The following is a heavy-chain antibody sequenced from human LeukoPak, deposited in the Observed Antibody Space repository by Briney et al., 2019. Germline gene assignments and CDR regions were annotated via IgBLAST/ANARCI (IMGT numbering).Heavy chain of an antibody. Sequence: GASVKVSCKASGYTFTSYGISWVRQAPGQGLEWMGWISAYNGNTNYAQKLQGRVTMTTDTSTSTAYMELRSLRSDDTAVYCCARDDVGPTEDYGDYALLEGMDVWGQGTTVTVSS. D-gene: IGHD4-17*01. CDR2: ISAYNGNT. V-gene: IGHV1-18*01. J-gene: IGHJ6*02. CDR3: ARDDVGPTEDYGDYALLEGMDV. CDR1: GYTFTSYG.